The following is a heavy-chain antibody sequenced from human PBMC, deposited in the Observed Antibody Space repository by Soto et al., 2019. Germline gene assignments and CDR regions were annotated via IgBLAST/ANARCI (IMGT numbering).Heavy chain of an antibody. D-gene: IGHD2-21*02. CDR1: GFTFSSYA. V-gene: IGHV3-66*01. CDR2: IYSGGST. J-gene: IGHJ6*02. Sequence: GGSLRLSCAASGFTFSSYAMSWVRQAPGKGLEWVSIIYSGGSTYYADPVKGRFTISRDNSKNTLYLQMNSLRAEDTAVYYCARDLYCGGDCYPASYYYYGMDVWGQGTTVTVSS. CDR3: ARDLYCGGDCYPASYYYYGMDV.